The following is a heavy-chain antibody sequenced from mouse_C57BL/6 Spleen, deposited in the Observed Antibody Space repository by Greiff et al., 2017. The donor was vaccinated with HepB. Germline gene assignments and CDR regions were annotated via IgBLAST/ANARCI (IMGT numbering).Heavy chain of an antibody. J-gene: IGHJ2*01. CDR2: INYDGSST. D-gene: IGHD2-3*01. CDR1: GFTFSDYY. Sequence: EVKLVESEGGLVQPGSSMKLSCTASGFTFSDYYMAWVRQVPKKGLEWVANINYDGSSTYYLDSLKSRFIISRDNAKNILYLQMSSLKSEDTATYYCARVDGYYFDYWGQGTTLTVSS. V-gene: IGHV5-16*01. CDR3: ARVDGYYFDY.